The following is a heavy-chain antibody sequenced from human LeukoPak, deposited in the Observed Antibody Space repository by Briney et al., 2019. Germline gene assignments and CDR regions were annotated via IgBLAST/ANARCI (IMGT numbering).Heavy chain of an antibody. D-gene: IGHD4-11*01. CDR3: AKEIEDYSNYHLDY. J-gene: IGHJ4*02. V-gene: IGHV3-30*18. Sequence: GGSLRRSCAASGFTFSSYGMHWVRQAPGKGLEWVAVISYDGSNKYYADSVKGRFTISRDNSKNTLYLQMNSLRAEDTAVYHCAKEIEDYSNYHLDYWGQGTLVTVSS. CDR2: ISYDGSNK. CDR1: GFTFSSYG.